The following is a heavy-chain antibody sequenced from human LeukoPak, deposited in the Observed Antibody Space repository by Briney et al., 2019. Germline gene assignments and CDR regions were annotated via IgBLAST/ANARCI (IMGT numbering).Heavy chain of an antibody. CDR2: IWYDGSNK. Sequence: GRSLRLSCAASGFTFSSYGMHWVRQAPGKGLEWVAVIWYDGSNKYYADSVKGRFTISRDNSKNTLYLQMNSLRAEDTAVYYCARDSSDFWSYYFDYWGQGTRVTVSS. D-gene: IGHD3-3*01. V-gene: IGHV3-33*01. CDR1: GFTFSSYG. CDR3: ARDSSDFWSYYFDY. J-gene: IGHJ4*02.